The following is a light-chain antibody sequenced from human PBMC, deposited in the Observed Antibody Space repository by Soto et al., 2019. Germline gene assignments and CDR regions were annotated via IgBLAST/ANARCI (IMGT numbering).Light chain of an antibody. V-gene: IGLV1-40*01. CDR1: SSNIGAGYD. CDR2: GNS. J-gene: IGLJ2*01. Sequence: QSVLTQPPSMSGAPGQRVTISCTGSSSNIGAGYDVHWYRPLPGTPPQLLIYGNSNRPSGVPYRISASKSGASASLAISGLQAEDAADYYCQSYDSSRTGVFGGGTKLTVL. CDR3: QSYDSSRTGV.